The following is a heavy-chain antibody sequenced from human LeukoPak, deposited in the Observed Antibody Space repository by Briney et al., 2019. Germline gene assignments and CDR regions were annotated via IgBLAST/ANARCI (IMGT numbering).Heavy chain of an antibody. J-gene: IGHJ5*02. CDR1: GGSISSYY. V-gene: IGHV4-4*07. CDR3: ARSIFGVVKGDNWFAP. Sequence: SETLSLTCTVSGGSISSYYWSWIRQPAGKGLEWIGRIYTSGSTNYNPSLKSRVTMSVDTSKNQFSLKLSSVTAADTAVYYCARSIFGVVKGDNWFAPWGQGTLVTVSS. D-gene: IGHD3-3*01. CDR2: IYTSGST.